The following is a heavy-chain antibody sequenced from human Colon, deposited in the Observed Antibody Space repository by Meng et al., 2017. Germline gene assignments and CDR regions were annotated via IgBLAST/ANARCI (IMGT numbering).Heavy chain of an antibody. Sequence: DPTPGGLRPSETLSPPYKVSGGSVSSASYHWSWIRQPPGKGLEWIGLIHYSGSRNYNPSLKSRVTMSVDTSKNQVSLRLTSVTAADTAVYYCARFYGSGTFEVHDYWGQGTLVTVSS. V-gene: IGHV4-61*01. J-gene: IGHJ4*02. D-gene: IGHD3-10*01. CDR2: IHYSGSR. CDR3: ARFYGSGTFEVHDY. CDR1: GGSVSSASYH.